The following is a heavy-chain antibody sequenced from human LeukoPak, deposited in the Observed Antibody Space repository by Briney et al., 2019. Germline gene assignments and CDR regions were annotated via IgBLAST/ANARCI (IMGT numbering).Heavy chain of an antibody. D-gene: IGHD3-16*01. CDR2: IYYSGST. J-gene: IGHJ6*03. CDR3: ARELITLYHYYYYMDV. V-gene: IGHV4-39*07. CDR1: GGSISSSSYY. Sequence: SETLSLTCTVSGGSISSSSYYWGWIRQPPGKGLEWIGSIYYSGSTYYNPSLKSRVTISVDTSKNQFSLKLSSVTAADTAVYYCARELITLYHYYYYMDVWGKGTTVTVSS.